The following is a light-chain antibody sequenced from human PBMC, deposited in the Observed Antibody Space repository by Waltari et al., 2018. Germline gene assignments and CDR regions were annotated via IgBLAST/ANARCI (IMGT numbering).Light chain of an antibody. J-gene: IGLJ1*01. V-gene: IGLV2-11*01. CDR1: SSDVGSYDY. CDR3: CSYGGSYYV. Sequence: QSALTHPRSVSGSPGQSVTISCPGTSSDVGSYDYLSWYQQHPGKAPKVMIYDVNKRPSGVPDRFSGSKSGNTASLTISGLQAEDEAEYYCCSYGGSYYVLGTGTEVTVL. CDR2: DVN.